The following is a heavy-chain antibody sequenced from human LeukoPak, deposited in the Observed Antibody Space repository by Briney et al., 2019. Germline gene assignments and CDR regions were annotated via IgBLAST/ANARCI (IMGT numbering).Heavy chain of an antibody. D-gene: IGHD3-10*01. J-gene: IGHJ4*02. CDR3: ASSYFYYGSGSYFFRTREFYFDH. CDR2: ISTSGRT. Sequence: SETLSLTCTVSGGSINSGRYYWSWIRQPAGRGLEWIGHISTSGRTSYSPSLKSRVNISVDTSKNQFSLKLTSLTAADTAVYYCASSYFYYGSGSYFFRTREFYFDHWGQGTLVTVSS. CDR1: GGSINSGRYY. V-gene: IGHV4-61*09.